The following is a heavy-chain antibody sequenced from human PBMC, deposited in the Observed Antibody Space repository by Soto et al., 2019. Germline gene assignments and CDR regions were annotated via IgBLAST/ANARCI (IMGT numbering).Heavy chain of an antibody. Sequence: GGSLRLSCAASGFTFSSYWMSWVRQAPGKGLEWVANIKQDGSEKYYVDSVKGRFTISRDNAKNSLYLQMNSLRAEDTAVYYCARDTLYSGYDPLVYWGQGTLVTVSS. CDR1: GFTFSSYW. J-gene: IGHJ4*02. V-gene: IGHV3-7*01. D-gene: IGHD5-12*01. CDR2: IKQDGSEK. CDR3: ARDTLYSGYDPLVY.